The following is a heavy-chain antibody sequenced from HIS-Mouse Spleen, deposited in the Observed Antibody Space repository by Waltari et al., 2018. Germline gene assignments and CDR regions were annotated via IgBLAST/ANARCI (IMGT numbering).Heavy chain of an antibody. CDR3: ARDRGWVSSSFDY. J-gene: IGHJ4*02. V-gene: IGHV3-48*01. CDR2: ISSSSSTI. Sequence: EVQLVESGGGLVQPGGSLRLSCAASGFTFSSYSMNWVRQAPGKGLEWVSYISSSSSTICYANSVKGRFTSSRDNAKNSLYLQMNSLRAEDTAVYYGARDRGWVSSSFDYWGQGTLVTVSS. D-gene: IGHD6-6*01. CDR1: GFTFSSYS.